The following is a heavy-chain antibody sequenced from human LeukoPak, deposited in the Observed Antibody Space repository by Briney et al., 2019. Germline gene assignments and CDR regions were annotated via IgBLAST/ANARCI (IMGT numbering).Heavy chain of an antibody. D-gene: IGHD3-10*01. Sequence: GGSLRLSCAASGFTFGAYGMHWVRQAPGKGLEWVAVISYDGSNKYYADSVKGRFTISRDNSKNTLYLQMNSLRAEDTAVYYCARDPSWFGPSVPDYWGQGTLVTVSS. J-gene: IGHJ4*02. CDR2: ISYDGSNK. CDR1: GFTFGAYG. CDR3: ARDPSWFGPSVPDY. V-gene: IGHV3-30*03.